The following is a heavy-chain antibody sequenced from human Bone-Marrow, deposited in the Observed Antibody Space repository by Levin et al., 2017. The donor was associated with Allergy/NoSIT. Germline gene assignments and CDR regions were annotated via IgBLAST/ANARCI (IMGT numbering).Heavy chain of an antibody. D-gene: IGHD1-26*01. Sequence: GESLKISCKGSGYSFTSYWIGWVRQMPGKGLEWMGIIYPGDSDTRYSPSFQGQVTISADKSISTAYLQWSSLKASDTAMYYCARRVDKWEPWGAFDIWGQGTMVTVSS. CDR3: ARRVDKWEPWGAFDI. CDR1: GYSFTSYW. J-gene: IGHJ3*02. CDR2: IYPGDSDT. V-gene: IGHV5-51*01.